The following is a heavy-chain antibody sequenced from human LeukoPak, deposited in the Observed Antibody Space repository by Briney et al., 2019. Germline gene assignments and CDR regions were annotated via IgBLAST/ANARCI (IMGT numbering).Heavy chain of an antibody. CDR3: ARDHPSGAARRTAFDI. V-gene: IGHV3-30*02. CDR1: GFSFSTYG. CDR2: IRYDGSNK. J-gene: IGHJ3*02. D-gene: IGHD6-6*01. Sequence: QPGGSLRLSCAASGFSFSTYGMHWVRQAPGKGLEWVAFIRYDGSNKYDADSVKGRFTISRDNAKNSLYLQMNSPRAEDTAVYYCARDHPSGAARRTAFDIWGQGTMVTVSS.